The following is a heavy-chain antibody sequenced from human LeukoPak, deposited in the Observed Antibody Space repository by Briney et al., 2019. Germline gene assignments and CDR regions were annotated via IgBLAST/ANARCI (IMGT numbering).Heavy chain of an antibody. CDR1: GFTFSSYG. Sequence: GGSLRLSCAASGFTFSSYGMHWVRQAPGKGLEWVAFIHYDGSNKYYANSVKGRFTISRDNSKNTLYLQMNSLRAEDTAVYYCAKEEGYIYGLLDYWGQGTLVTVSS. J-gene: IGHJ4*02. D-gene: IGHD5-18*01. V-gene: IGHV3-30*02. CDR2: IHYDGSNK. CDR3: AKEEGYIYGLLDY.